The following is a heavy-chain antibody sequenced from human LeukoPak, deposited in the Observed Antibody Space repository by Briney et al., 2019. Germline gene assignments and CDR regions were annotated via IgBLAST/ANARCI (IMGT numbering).Heavy chain of an antibody. Sequence: ASVKVSCKASGYTFTSYVINWVRQATGQGLEWMGWMNPNSGNTGYAQKFQGRVTMTRNTSISTAYMELSSLRSEDTAVYYCARGLKTAYYDFWSGRAKYYYYMDVWGKGTTVTVSS. J-gene: IGHJ6*03. V-gene: IGHV1-8*01. D-gene: IGHD3-3*01. CDR1: GYTFTSYV. CDR3: ARGLKTAYYDFWSGRAKYYYYMDV. CDR2: MNPNSGNT.